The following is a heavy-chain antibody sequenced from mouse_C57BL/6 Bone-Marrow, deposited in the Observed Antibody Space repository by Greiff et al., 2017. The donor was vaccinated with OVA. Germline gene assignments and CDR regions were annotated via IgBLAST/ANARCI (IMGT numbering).Heavy chain of an antibody. Sequence: DVKLVESGGGLVQPGGSLKLSCAAAGFTFSDYYMYWVRQTPEKRLEWVAYISNGGGSTYYPETVKGRFTISRDNAKNTLYLQMSRLKSEDTAMYYCASPNWDVGAMDYWGQGTSVTVSS. CDR2: ISNGGGST. J-gene: IGHJ4*01. D-gene: IGHD4-1*02. V-gene: IGHV5-12*01. CDR1: GFTFSDYY. CDR3: ASPNWDVGAMDY.